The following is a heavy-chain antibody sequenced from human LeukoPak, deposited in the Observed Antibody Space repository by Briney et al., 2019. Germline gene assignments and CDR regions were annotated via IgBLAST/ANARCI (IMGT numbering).Heavy chain of an antibody. V-gene: IGHV3-30*04. CDR3: AREGYYYDSSGYHYYFDY. J-gene: IGHJ4*02. CDR2: ISYDGSNK. D-gene: IGHD3-22*01. Sequence: GRSLRLSCAASGFTFSSYAMQWVRQAPGKGLEWVAVISYDGSNKYYANSVKGRFTISRDNSKNTLYLQMNSLRAEDTAVYYCAREGYYYDSSGYHYYFDYWGQGTLVTVSS. CDR1: GFTFSSYA.